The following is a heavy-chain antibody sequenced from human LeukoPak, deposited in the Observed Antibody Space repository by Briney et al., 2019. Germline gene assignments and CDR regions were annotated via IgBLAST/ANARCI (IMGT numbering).Heavy chain of an antibody. CDR3: ARHIVTGTSSFYAFDL. J-gene: IGHJ3*01. D-gene: IGHD1-7*01. CDR1: GHSFTDYR. CDR2: IYPRDSDT. V-gene: IGHV5-51*01. Sequence: PGESLKISCKGSGHSFTDYRIGWVRQMAGKGLEWMGIIYPRDSDTRYSPSFQGQVTISADRSISTAYLQWSSLKASDTAIYYCARHIVTGTSSFYAFDLWGQGTMVTVSS.